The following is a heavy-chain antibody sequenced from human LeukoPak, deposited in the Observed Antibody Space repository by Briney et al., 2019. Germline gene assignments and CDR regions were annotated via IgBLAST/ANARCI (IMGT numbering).Heavy chain of an antibody. CDR2: IYTSGST. V-gene: IGHV4-4*07. J-gene: IGHJ4*02. CDR1: GGSISSYY. D-gene: IGHD6-6*01. Sequence: PSETLSLTCTVSGGSISSYYWSWIRQPAGKGLEWIGRIYTSGSTNYNPSLKSRVTMSVDTSKNQFSLKLSSVTAADTAVYYCAIIGGYYSSSSGDYWGQGTLVTVSS. CDR3: AIIGGYYSSSSGDY.